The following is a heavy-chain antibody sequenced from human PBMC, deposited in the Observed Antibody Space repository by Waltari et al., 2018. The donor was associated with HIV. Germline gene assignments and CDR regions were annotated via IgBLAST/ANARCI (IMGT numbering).Heavy chain of an antibody. V-gene: IGHV1-2*06. CDR3: ARGEDVSLTHLPPGFRLQF. Sequence: QTPLVQSASEVSARGASVPLSCKTSGDTFTTHFIYWFRQAPGQDLEWRGRINTDRGDTTYSTTFQTRDSMTKDASAASAYMDLTRLTSADTAAYCCARGEDVSLTHLPPGFRLQFWGQGSLVSVSS. D-gene: IGHD1-26*01. CDR2: INTDRGDT. CDR1: GDTFTTHF. J-gene: IGHJ4*03.